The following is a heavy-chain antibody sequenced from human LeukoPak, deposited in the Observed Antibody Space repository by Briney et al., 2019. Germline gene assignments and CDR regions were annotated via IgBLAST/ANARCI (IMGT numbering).Heavy chain of an antibody. CDR2: TSAYNGNT. J-gene: IGHJ4*02. V-gene: IGHV1-18*01. CDR1: GYTFTSHG. D-gene: IGHD3-3*01. CDR3: ARVRVDFWSGYYGYYFDY. Sequence: ASVKVSCKASGYTFTSHGISWVRHAPGQGLEWKGWTSAYNGNTNYAQKLQGRVTMTTDTSTSTAYMELRSLRSDDTAVYYCARVRVDFWSGYYGYYFDYWGQGTLVTVSS.